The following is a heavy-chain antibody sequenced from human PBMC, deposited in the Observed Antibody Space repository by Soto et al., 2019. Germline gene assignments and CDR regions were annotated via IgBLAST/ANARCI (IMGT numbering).Heavy chain of an antibody. J-gene: IGHJ4*02. CDR3: ARDRNPNQFDY. D-gene: IGHD7-27*01. V-gene: IGHV1-3*01. Sequence: GTSVKVSWKASGYTFTSYAMQWVRQAPGQRLEWMGWINAGNGNTKYSQKFQGRVTMTRDTSTSTVYMELSSLRSEDTAVYYCARDRNPNQFDYWGQGTLVTVSS. CDR2: INAGNGNT. CDR1: GYTFTSYA.